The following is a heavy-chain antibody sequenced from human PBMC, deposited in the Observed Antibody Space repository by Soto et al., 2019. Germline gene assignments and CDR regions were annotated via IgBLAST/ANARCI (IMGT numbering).Heavy chain of an antibody. Sequence: QVQLVESGGGVVQPGRSLRLSCAASGFTFSSYGMHRVRQAPGKGLEWVAVIWYDGSNKYYADSVKGRFTISRDNSKNTLYLQMNSLRAEDTAVYYCARGMVRGVDATDYWGQGTLVTVSS. CDR1: GFTFSSYG. V-gene: IGHV3-33*01. D-gene: IGHD3-10*01. J-gene: IGHJ4*02. CDR3: ARGMVRGVDATDY. CDR2: IWYDGSNK.